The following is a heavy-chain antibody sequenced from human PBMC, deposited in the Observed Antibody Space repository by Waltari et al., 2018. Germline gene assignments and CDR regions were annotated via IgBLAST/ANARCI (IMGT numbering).Heavy chain of an antibody. Sequence: QVQLVQSGAEVKKPGASVKVSCKASGSTFTSYYMHWVRQAPGQGLEWMGIINPSGGSTSYAQKFQVRVTMTRDTYTSTVYMELSSLRSEDTAVYYCARWGGGWSPFWGQGTLVTVSS. CDR3: ARWGGGWSPF. D-gene: IGHD6-19*01. J-gene: IGHJ4*02. V-gene: IGHV1-46*01. CDR1: GSTFTSYY. CDR2: INPSGGST.